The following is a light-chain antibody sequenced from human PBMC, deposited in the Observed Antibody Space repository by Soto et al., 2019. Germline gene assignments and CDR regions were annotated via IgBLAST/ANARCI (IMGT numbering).Light chain of an antibody. CDR3: SSYTTSNTRQIV. CDR1: SSDVGGYNY. V-gene: IGLV2-14*03. Sequence: QSVLTQPASVSGAPGHSITISCTGTSSDVGGYNYVSWYQHHPGKAPKLMIYDVSNRPSGVSNRFSGSKSGNTASLTISGLQPADEAEYYCSSYTTSNTRQIVFGTGTKVTVL. J-gene: IGLJ1*01. CDR2: DVS.